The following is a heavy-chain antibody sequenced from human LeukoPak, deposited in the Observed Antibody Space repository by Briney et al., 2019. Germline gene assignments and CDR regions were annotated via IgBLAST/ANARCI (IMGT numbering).Heavy chain of an antibody. CDR3: ARDQGEYQLLYYFDY. CDR1: GYTFTGYY. Sequence: GASVKVSCKASGYTFTGYYMHWVRQAPGQGLEWMGWINPNSGGTNYAQKFQGWVTMTRDTSISTAYMELSRLRSDDTAVYYCARDQGEYQLLYYFDYWGQGTLVTVSS. D-gene: IGHD2-2*01. CDR2: INPNSGGT. V-gene: IGHV1-2*04. J-gene: IGHJ4*02.